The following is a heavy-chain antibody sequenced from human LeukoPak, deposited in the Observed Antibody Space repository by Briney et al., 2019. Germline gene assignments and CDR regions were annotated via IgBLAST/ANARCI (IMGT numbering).Heavy chain of an antibody. D-gene: IGHD6-19*01. Sequence: PGGSLRLSCAASGFSFSNYAVDRVRQAPGKGLEWVAIISYDGSNTYYAESVKGRFTISRDNSKNTLYLQMNSLGVEDTAVFYCVSSEWYAAFDIWGQGTMVTVSS. CDR3: VSSEWYAAFDI. V-gene: IGHV3-30*04. J-gene: IGHJ3*02. CDR1: GFSFSNYA. CDR2: ISYDGSNT.